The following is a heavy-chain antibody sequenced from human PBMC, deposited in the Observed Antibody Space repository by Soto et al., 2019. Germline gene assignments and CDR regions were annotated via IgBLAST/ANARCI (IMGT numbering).Heavy chain of an antibody. CDR2: IIPIFGTA. CDR1: GGTFSSYA. Sequence: SVKVSCKASGGTFSSYAISWVRQAPGQGLEWMGGIIPIFGTANYAQNFQGRVMIAADESTNTAYMELSSLRSEDTAVYYCARDLGSGWYNYWGRGTLGTVSS. CDR3: ARDLGSGWYNY. J-gene: IGHJ4*02. V-gene: IGHV1-69*13. D-gene: IGHD6-19*01.